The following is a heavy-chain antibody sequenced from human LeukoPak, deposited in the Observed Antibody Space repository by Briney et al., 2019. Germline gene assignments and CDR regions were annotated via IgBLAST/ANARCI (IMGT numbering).Heavy chain of an antibody. J-gene: IGHJ4*02. V-gene: IGHV1-69*05. CDR1: GGTFSSYA. Sequence: SVKVSCKASGGTFSSYAISWVRQAPGQGLEWMGGIIPIFGTANYAQNFQGRVTVTRDTSTTTVHMELRGLRSEDTAVYYCARVQEGFDYWGQGTVVTVSS. CDR2: IIPIFGTA. CDR3: ARVQEGFDY.